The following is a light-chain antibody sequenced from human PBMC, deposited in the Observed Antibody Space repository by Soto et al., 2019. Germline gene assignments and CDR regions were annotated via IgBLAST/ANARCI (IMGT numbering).Light chain of an antibody. Sequence: DIVLTQSPGTLSLSPGERATLSCRASQIISSTYLGWYQQKPGQASRLLIYGASSRATGIPDRFSGSGSGTDFTLTISRPEPEDFAVYYCQHYGTSLYTFGQGTKLEIK. J-gene: IGKJ2*01. CDR3: QHYGTSLYT. CDR2: GAS. V-gene: IGKV3-20*01. CDR1: QIISSTY.